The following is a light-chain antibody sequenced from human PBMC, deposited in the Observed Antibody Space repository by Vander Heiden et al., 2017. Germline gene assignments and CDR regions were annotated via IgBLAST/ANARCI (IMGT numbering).Light chain of an antibody. V-gene: IGKV3D-7*01. CDR1: QSVSSSY. J-gene: IGKJ4*01. CDR2: GAS. Sequence: PGERVTLSCRASQSVSSSYLTWYQQKPGQAPRLLIYGASTRDTSIQARFSGSGSGTDFTLTSSSRQTEDFAVYDCQQDYNFPLGGGTKVEIK. CDR3: QQDYNFP.